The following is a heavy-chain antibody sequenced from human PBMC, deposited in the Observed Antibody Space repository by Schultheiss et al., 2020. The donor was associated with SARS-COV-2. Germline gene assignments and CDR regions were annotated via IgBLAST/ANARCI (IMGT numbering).Heavy chain of an antibody. Sequence: GGSLRLSCAASGFTFSSYAMHWVRQAPGKGLEWVSYISSSGSTIYYADAVKGRFTISRDNAKNSLYLQMNSLRAEDTAVYYCAREYSSGWSYWYFDLWGRGTLVTVSS. CDR1: GFTFSSYA. D-gene: IGHD6-19*01. CDR2: ISSSGSTI. J-gene: IGHJ2*01. CDR3: AREYSSGWSYWYFDL. V-gene: IGHV3-48*04.